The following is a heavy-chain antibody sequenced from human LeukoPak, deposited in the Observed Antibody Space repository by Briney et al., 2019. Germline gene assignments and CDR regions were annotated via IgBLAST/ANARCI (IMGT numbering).Heavy chain of an antibody. CDR3: ARGPREGGYYDFWSGYT. Sequence: GGSLRLSCVASGFTFSSHGMNWVRQAPGKGLEWVSYISSSGSTIYYADSVKGRFTISRDNAKNSLYLQMNSLRAEDTAVYYCARGPREGGYYDFWSGYTWGQGTLVTVSS. V-gene: IGHV3-48*01. J-gene: IGHJ5*02. D-gene: IGHD3-3*01. CDR2: ISSSGSTI. CDR1: GFTFSSHG.